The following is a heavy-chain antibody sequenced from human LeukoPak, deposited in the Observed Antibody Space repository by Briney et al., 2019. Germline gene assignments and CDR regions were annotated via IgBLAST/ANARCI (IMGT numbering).Heavy chain of an antibody. CDR3: ARVARWADPFDY. CDR2: IHYSGGT. V-gene: IGHV4-59*01. D-gene: IGHD6-13*01. J-gene: IGHJ4*02. CDR1: GSSISNYY. Sequence: KASETPSLTCTVSGSSISNYYWNWIRQPPGKALEWIGYIHYSGGTNYNPSLKSRVTISVDTSKNQVSLKLNSVTAADTAVYYGARVARWADPFDYWGLGALVTVSS.